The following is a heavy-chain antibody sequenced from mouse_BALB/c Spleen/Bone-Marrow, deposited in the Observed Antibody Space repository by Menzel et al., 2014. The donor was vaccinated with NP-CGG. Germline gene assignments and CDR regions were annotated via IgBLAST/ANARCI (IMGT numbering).Heavy chain of an antibody. D-gene: IGHD2-14*01. Sequence: EVQGVESGGGLVKPGGSLKLSCAASGFIFSDYYMYWVRQTPEKRLEWVATISDGGSYTSYPDSVKGRFTVSRDNAKNNLYLQMSSLKSEDTAFYYCARTYRPYALDYRGQGSSVTVSS. V-gene: IGHV5-4*02. J-gene: IGHJ4*01. CDR2: ISDGGSYT. CDR3: ARTYRPYALDY. CDR1: GFIFSDYY.